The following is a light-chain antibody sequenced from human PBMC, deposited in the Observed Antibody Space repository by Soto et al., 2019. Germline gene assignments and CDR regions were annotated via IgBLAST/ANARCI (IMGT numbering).Light chain of an antibody. V-gene: IGLV1-47*01. Sequence: QSALTQPPSASGAPGQTVTISCSGSRSNVEANYVYWYQQLPGAAPKLLVYRNNQRPSGVPDRFSASESGPSASLAISGLRSEDEADYYCAAWDDSLSGWLFGGGTKLTVL. CDR3: AAWDDSLSGWL. CDR2: RNN. J-gene: IGLJ3*02. CDR1: RSNVEANY.